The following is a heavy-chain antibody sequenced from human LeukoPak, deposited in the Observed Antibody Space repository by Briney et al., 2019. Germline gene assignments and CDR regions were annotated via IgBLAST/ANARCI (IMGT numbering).Heavy chain of an antibody. CDR3: AKDHGYNYGYDC. Sequence: GGSLRLSCAASGFTFNSYAMSWVRQAPGKGLEWVSGISGSSGSTYYADSVKGRFTISRDNSKNTLSLQMNSLRAEDTAVYYCAKDHGYNYGYDCWGQGTLVTVSS. CDR2: ISGSSGST. V-gene: IGHV3-23*01. J-gene: IGHJ4*02. D-gene: IGHD5-18*01. CDR1: GFTFNSYA.